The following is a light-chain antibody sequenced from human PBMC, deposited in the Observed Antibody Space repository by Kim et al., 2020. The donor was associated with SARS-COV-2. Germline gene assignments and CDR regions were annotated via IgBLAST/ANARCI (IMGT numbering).Light chain of an antibody. Sequence: QSALTQPASVSVSPGQSITISCTGTSSDVGNFNYVSWYQQHPGKAPKLMISGVDNRPSGVSNRFSGSKSGNTASLTISGLQAEDEADYYCSSYTTSISYVFGTGTKVTVL. CDR2: GVD. CDR1: SSDVGNFNY. J-gene: IGLJ1*01. V-gene: IGLV2-14*03. CDR3: SSYTTSISYV.